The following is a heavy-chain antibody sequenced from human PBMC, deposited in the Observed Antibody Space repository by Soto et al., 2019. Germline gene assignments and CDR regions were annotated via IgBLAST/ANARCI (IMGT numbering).Heavy chain of an antibody. V-gene: IGHV1-69*13. J-gene: IGHJ1*01. CDR1: GGTFSSYA. D-gene: IGHD2-15*01. Sequence: AAVKVSCKASGGTFSSYAISWVRQAPGQGLEWMGGIIPIFGTANYAQKFQGRVTITADESTSTAYMELSSMRSEDTAVYYCARRSCSGGSCYYGEYFQHWGQGTLVTVSS. CDR3: ARRSCSGGSCYYGEYFQH. CDR2: IIPIFGTA.